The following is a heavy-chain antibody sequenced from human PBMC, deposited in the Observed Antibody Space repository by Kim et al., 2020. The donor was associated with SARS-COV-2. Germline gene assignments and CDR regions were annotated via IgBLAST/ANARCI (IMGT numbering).Heavy chain of an antibody. D-gene: IGHD3-10*01. Sequence: ASVKVSCKASNYTFSNYGISWVRQAPGQGLEWMGWISIYNGDTRYAQNFQGRVTVTTDTSTNTAYVELRSLRSDDTAVYYCARDGTMVRGVITHYYGMDVWGKGTTVTVSS. CDR2: ISIYNGDT. CDR1: NYTFSNYG. J-gene: IGHJ6*04. CDR3: ARDGTMVRGVITHYYGMDV. V-gene: IGHV1-18*01.